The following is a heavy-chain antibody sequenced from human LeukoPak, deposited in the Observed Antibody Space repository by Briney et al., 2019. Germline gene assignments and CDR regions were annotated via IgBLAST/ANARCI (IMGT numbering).Heavy chain of an antibody. CDR2: IKQDGSEK. J-gene: IGHJ5*02. V-gene: IGHV3-7*03. D-gene: IGHD2-2*01. CDR1: GFTFSSYW. Sequence: GGSLRLSCAASGFTFSSYWMSWVRQAPGKGLEWVANIKQDGSEKYYVDSVKGRFTISRDNAKNSLYLQMNSLRAEDTAVYYCARDPRDCSSTSCYSDNWFDPWGQGTLVTVSS. CDR3: ARDPRDCSSTSCYSDNWFDP.